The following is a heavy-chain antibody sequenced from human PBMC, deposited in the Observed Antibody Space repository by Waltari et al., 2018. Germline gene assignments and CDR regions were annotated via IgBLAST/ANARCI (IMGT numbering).Heavy chain of an antibody. V-gene: IGHV4-38-2*02. Sequence: QVQLQESGPGLVKPSETRSLTCPASGYSISSVYYWGWIRQPPGKGLEWIGSIYHSGSTYYNPSLKSRVTISVDTSKNQFSLKLSSVTAADTAVYYCARAPNYYGSGSYYIDYWGQGTLVTVSS. J-gene: IGHJ4*02. CDR2: IYHSGST. CDR3: ARAPNYYGSGSYYIDY. D-gene: IGHD3-10*01. CDR1: GYSISSVYY.